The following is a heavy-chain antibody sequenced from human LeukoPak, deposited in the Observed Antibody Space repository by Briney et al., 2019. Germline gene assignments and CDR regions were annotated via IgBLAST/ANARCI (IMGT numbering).Heavy chain of an antibody. D-gene: IGHD5-24*01. Sequence: ASLRVSCKASGYTFTGYYMHWVRQAPGQGLEWMGWINPNSGGTNYAQKFQGRVTMTGDTSISTAYMELSRLRSDDTAVYYCARDGLGWLQSDDWGQGTLVTVSS. J-gene: IGHJ4*02. CDR1: GYTFTGYY. CDR2: INPNSGGT. V-gene: IGHV1-2*02. CDR3: ARDGLGWLQSDD.